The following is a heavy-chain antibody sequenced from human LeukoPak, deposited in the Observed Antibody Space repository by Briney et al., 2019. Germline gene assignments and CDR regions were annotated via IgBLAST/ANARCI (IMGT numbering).Heavy chain of an antibody. CDR1: GFTFGTFW. V-gene: IGHV3-7*01. J-gene: IGHJ4*02. CDR3: ASGNYFDS. CDR2: INQDGTEK. D-gene: IGHD2-15*01. Sequence: PGGSLRLSCAASGFTFGTFWMSWVRQAPGKGLEWVANINQDGTEKHYVDSVKGRFTISRDNGRKSLYLHMNSLRVEDTAVYFCASGNYFDSWGQGTLAAVSS.